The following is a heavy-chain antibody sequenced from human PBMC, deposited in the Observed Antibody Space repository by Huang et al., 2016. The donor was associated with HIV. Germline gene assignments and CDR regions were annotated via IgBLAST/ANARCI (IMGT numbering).Heavy chain of an antibody. D-gene: IGHD3-10*01. CDR2: IYYKGST. CDR1: GGSIRSSDYH. J-gene: IGHJ6*03. V-gene: IGHV4-39*01. Sequence: QLLLQESGPGLVKPSEALALTCAVSGGSIRSSDYHWGWIRQPPGKGLEWIGSIYYKGSTHYSPSLKSRVTIAVDTSKNRFFLNLTSMTAADTAVYYCARHREGPVAYYSGWGSHLNYMDVWGRGRTVVVSS. CDR3: ARHREGPVAYYSGWGSHLNYMDV.